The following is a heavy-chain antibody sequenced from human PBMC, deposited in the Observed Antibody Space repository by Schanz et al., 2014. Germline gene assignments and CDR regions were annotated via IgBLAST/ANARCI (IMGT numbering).Heavy chain of an antibody. CDR2: INPSGGST. CDR3: ARDGEAAAGCDY. D-gene: IGHD6-13*01. J-gene: IGHJ4*02. CDR1: GYTFTSYY. Sequence: QVQLVQSGAEVKKPGASVKVSCKASGYTFTSYYMHWVRQAPGQGLEWMGIINPSGGSTSYAQKFEGRVTMTRDTSTSTVYMELSSLRSEDTAVYYCARDGEAAAGCDYWGQGTLXTVSS. V-gene: IGHV1-46*03.